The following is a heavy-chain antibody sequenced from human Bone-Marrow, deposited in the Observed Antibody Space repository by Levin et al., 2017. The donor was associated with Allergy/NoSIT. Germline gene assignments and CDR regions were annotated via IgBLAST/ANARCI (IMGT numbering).Heavy chain of an antibody. CDR3: ARQIAVAGYSSYWYFDL. CDR2: IYYSGST. V-gene: IGHV4-59*01. D-gene: IGHD6-19*01. Sequence: SQTLSLTCTVSGGSISSYYWSWIRQPPGKGLEWIGYIYYSGSTNYNPSLKSRVTISVDTSKNQFSLKLSSVTAADTAVYYCARQIAVAGYSSYWYFDLWGRGTLVTVSS. CDR1: GGSISSYY. J-gene: IGHJ2*01.